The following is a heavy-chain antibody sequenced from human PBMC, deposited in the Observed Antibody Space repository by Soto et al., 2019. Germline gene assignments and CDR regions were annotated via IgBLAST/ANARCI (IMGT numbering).Heavy chain of an antibody. J-gene: IGHJ5*01. CDR3: TSFLTGVLHS. V-gene: IGHV4-39*01. CDR2: IYYSGSN. D-gene: IGHD3-9*01. Sequence: SETLSLTCTVSGGSLSSSSYYWGWIRQTPGKGMEWIGSIYYSGSNYYNQSLKSRVTISVDTSKNQFSLKLSSVTAADTAVYYSTSFLTGVLHSRSKSTLV. CDR1: GGSLSSSSYY.